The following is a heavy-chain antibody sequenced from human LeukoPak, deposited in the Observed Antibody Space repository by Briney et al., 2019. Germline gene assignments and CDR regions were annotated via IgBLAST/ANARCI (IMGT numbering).Heavy chain of an antibody. CDR3: ASRGWGIAAYSFDY. J-gene: IGHJ4*02. CDR1: GGSFSGYY. CDR2: INHSGST. D-gene: IGHD6-25*01. Sequence: SETLSLTCAAYGGSFSGYYWSWIRQPPGKGLEWIGEINHSGSTNYNPSLKSRVTISVDTSKNQFSLKLSSVTAADTAVYYCASRGWGIAAYSFDYWGQGTLVTVSS. V-gene: IGHV4-34*01.